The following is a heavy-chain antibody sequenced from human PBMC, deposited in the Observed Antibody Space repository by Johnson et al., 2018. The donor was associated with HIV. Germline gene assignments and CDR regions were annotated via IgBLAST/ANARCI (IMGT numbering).Heavy chain of an antibody. D-gene: IGHD3-9*01. CDR1: GFIFRDYY. CDR2: ISSSGKST. Sequence: VQLVESGGGLVQPGGSLRLSCAVSGFIFRDYYMSWIRQAPGKGLEWVSYISSSGKSTNYADSVKGRFTISRDNAKNSLSLQMNSLRAEDTAIYYCAREEGSDILTRGDAFDIWGQGTMVAVSS. V-gene: IGHV3-11*04. J-gene: IGHJ3*02. CDR3: AREEGSDILTRGDAFDI.